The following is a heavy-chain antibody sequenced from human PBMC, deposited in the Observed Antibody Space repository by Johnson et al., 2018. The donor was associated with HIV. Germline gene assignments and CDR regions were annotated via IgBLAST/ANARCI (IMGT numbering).Heavy chain of an antibody. Sequence: VQLVESGGGLIQPGGSLRLSCAASGFTVSNNYMSWVRQAPGKGLEWVSFIYSGGTTYYADSVKGRFTISRDNSKNTLYLQMNSLRAEDTAVYYCARDLAGNNAFDIWGQGTMVTVSS. CDR3: ARDLAGNNAFDI. J-gene: IGHJ3*02. CDR2: IYSGGTT. CDR1: GFTVSNNY. D-gene: IGHD6-19*01. V-gene: IGHV3-53*01.